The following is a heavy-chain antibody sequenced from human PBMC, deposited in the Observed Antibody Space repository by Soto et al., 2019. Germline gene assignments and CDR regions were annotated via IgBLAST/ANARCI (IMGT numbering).Heavy chain of an antibody. CDR2: MNPNSGNT. Sequence: ASVKVSFKASGYTFTSYDLNWVRQATGQGLERMGWMNPNSGNTGYAQKFQGRVTMTRNTSISTAYMELSSLRSEDTAVYYCARAPPWPYHYYSGIDVLGQAATVTV. J-gene: IGHJ6*02. CDR1: GYTFTSYD. V-gene: IGHV1-8*01. CDR3: ARAPPWPYHYYSGIDV. D-gene: IGHD5-12*01.